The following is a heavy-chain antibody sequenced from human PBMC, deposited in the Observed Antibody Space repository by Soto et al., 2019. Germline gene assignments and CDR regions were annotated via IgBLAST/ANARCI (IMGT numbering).Heavy chain of an antibody. J-gene: IGHJ6*02. D-gene: IGHD2-15*01. CDR3: ARDSIVSQYSDYYYGMDV. V-gene: IGHV1-69*12. CDR2: IIPIFGTA. Sequence: QVQLVQSGAEVKKPGSSVKVSCKASGGTFSSYAISWVRQAPGQGLEWMGGIIPIFGTANYAQQSQGRVTITAXEPTXTXHMELSSLRSEDTAVYYCARDSIVSQYSDYYYGMDVWDQGTTVTVSS. CDR1: GGTFSSYA.